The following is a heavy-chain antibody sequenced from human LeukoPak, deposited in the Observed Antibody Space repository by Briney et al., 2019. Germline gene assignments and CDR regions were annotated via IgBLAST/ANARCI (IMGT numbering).Heavy chain of an antibody. V-gene: IGHV4-59*01. CDR3: AGVFSGRRPFEL. J-gene: IGHJ4*02. CDR2: IYYRGFT. CDR1: GDSINSYY. Sequence: PSETLSLTCTVPGDSINSYYWSWIRQPPGKGLEWIGYIYYRGFTNYNPSLKSRVSTSIDTSKKQFSLKLSSVTAADTAIYYCAGVFSGRRPFELWGKGTLVTVSS. D-gene: IGHD3-10*01.